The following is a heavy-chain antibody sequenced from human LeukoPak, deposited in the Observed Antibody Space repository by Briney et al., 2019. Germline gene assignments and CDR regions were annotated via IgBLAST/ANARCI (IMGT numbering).Heavy chain of an antibody. J-gene: IGHJ4*02. Sequence: GASVKVSCKASGYTFTGYYMHWVRQAPGQGLEWMGWINPNSGGTNYAQKFQGRVTMTRDTSISTAHMELSRPRSDDTAVYYCARGGVLRYFDWLFVFDYWGQGTLVTVSS. CDR1: GYTFTGYY. CDR3: ARGGVLRYFDWLFVFDY. D-gene: IGHD3-9*01. CDR2: INPNSGGT. V-gene: IGHV1-2*02.